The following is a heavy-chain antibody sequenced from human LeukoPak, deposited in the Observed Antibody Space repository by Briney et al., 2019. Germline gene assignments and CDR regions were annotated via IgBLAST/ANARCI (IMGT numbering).Heavy chain of an antibody. CDR3: ARRSTGNFDY. CDR2: IISSSSYT. J-gene: IGHJ4*02. Sequence: PGGSLRLSCAASGFTFSSYWMHWVRQAPGKGLEWVSYIISSSSYTNYADSVKGRFAISRDNAKNSLYLQMNSLRAEDTAVYYCARRSTGNFDYWGQGTLVTVSS. V-gene: IGHV3-11*03. CDR1: GFTFSSYW.